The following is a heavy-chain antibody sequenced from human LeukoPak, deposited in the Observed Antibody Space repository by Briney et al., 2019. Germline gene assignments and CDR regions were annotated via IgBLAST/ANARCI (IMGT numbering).Heavy chain of an antibody. V-gene: IGHV3-21*04. J-gene: IGHJ5*02. CDR1: GFTFSSYS. D-gene: IGHD6-19*01. Sequence: GGSLRLSCAASGFTFSSYSMNWVRQAPGKGLEWVSSISSSSSYIYYADSVKGRFTISRDNSKDTLYLQMNSLRAEDTAVYYCAKDRPTMQWLVENWFDPWGQGTLVTVSS. CDR2: ISSSSSYI. CDR3: AKDRPTMQWLVENWFDP.